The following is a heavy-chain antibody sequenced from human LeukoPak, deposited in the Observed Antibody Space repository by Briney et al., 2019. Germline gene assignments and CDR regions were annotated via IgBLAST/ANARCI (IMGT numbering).Heavy chain of an antibody. CDR2: IFYSGST. CDR1: GGSIISYH. J-gene: IGHJ4*02. V-gene: IGHV4-59*01. D-gene: IGHD3-22*01. CDR3: ARGWVDSPYYFDY. Sequence: KASETLSLTCTVSGGSIISYHWSWIRQPPGKGLEWIGHIFYSGSTNYNPSLKSRVTISVDTSNNQFSLKLTSVTAADTAVYYCARGWVDSPYYFDYWGQGTLVTVSS.